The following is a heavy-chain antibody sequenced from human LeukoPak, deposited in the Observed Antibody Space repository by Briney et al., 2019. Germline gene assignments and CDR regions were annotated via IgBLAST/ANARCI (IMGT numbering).Heavy chain of an antibody. J-gene: IGHJ5*02. V-gene: IGHV1-69*05. CDR2: IIPIFGTA. Sequence: SVKVSCKASGGTFSSYAISWVRQAPGLGLEWMGGIIPIFGTANYAQKFQGRVTITTDESTSTAYMELNSLRSEDTAVYYCAREDWITRNWFDPWGQGTLVTVSS. CDR1: GGTFSSYA. CDR3: AREDWITRNWFDP. D-gene: IGHD3-16*01.